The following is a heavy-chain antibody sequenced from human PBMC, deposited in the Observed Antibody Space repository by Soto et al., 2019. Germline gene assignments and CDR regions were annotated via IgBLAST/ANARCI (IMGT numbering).Heavy chain of an antibody. V-gene: IGHV1-69*13. Sequence: VASVKVSCKASGGTFSSYAISWVRQAPGQGLEWMGGIIPIFGTANYAQKFQGRVTITADESTSTAYMELSSLRSEDTAVYYCARGGSSGYPCDYWGQGTLVTVSS. CDR2: IIPIFGTA. CDR1: GGTFSSYA. D-gene: IGHD3-22*01. J-gene: IGHJ4*02. CDR3: ARGGSSGYPCDY.